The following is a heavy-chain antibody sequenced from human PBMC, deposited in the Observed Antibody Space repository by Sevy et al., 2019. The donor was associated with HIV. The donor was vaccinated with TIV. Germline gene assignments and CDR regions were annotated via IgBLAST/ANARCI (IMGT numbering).Heavy chain of an antibody. J-gene: IGHJ6*02. CDR3: ARGYYDFWSGYQPQNYYYYGMDV. CDR1: GFTFSSYA. D-gene: IGHD3-3*01. CDR2: ISYDGSNK. Sequence: GGSLRLSCAASGFTFSSYAMHWVRQAPGKGLEWVAVISYDGSNKYYADSVKGRFTISRDNSKNTLYLQMNSLRAEDTDVYYCARGYYDFWSGYQPQNYYYYGMDVWGQGTTVTVSS. V-gene: IGHV3-30-3*01.